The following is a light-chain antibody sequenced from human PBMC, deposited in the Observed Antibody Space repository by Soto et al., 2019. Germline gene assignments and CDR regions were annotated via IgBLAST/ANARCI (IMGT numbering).Light chain of an antibody. CDR3: QQYNYYWT. J-gene: IGKJ1*01. CDR1: QSISSW. V-gene: IGKV1-5*01. Sequence: DIQMTQSPSTLSASVGDRDTITCRASQSISSWLAWYQQKPGKAPKLLIYDASNLESGVPSRFSGSGSGTEFSLTISSLQADDFATYYCQQYNYYWTFGQGTRVEIK. CDR2: DAS.